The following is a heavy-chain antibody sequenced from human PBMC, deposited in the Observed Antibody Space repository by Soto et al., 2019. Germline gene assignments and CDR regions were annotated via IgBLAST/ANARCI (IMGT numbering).Heavy chain of an antibody. CDR1: GFTFSSYG. V-gene: IGHV3-33*01. D-gene: IGHD6-6*01. CDR3: ARAGCKYSSSPLCGMDV. J-gene: IGHJ6*02. Sequence: GGSLRLSCAAFGFTFSSYGMHWVRQAPGKGLEWVAVIWYDGSNKYYADSVKGRFTISRDNSKNTLYLQMNSLRAEDTAVYYCARAGCKYSSSPLCGMDVWGQGTTVTVSS. CDR2: IWYDGSNK.